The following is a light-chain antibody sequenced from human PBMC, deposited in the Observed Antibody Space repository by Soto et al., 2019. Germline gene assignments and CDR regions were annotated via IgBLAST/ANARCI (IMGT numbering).Light chain of an antibody. CDR2: GAS. CDR3: HQYNRYSRT. J-gene: IGKJ5*01. Sequence: DIQMTQSPSSLSASVGDKVTITCRASQGIRNALAWYQQKPGKAPKRLIYGASTLQSGVPSRFSGSGSGTEFTLTISSLQPDDLATYYCHQYNRYSRTFGQGTRLEIK. V-gene: IGKV1-17*01. CDR1: QGIRNA.